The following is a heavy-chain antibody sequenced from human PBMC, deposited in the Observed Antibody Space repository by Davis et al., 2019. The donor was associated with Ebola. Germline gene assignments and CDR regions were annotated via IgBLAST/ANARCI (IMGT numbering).Heavy chain of an antibody. V-gene: IGHV1-2*04. D-gene: IGHD3-10*01. Sequence: ASVKVSCKASGYTFTGYYMHWVRQAPGQGLEWMGWINPNSGGTNYAQKFQGWVTMTRDTSISTAYMDLSRLRSDDTAVYYCARAVSYYGSGIDYWGQGTLVTVSS. CDR2: INPNSGGT. CDR3: ARAVSYYGSGIDY. CDR1: GYTFTGYY. J-gene: IGHJ4*02.